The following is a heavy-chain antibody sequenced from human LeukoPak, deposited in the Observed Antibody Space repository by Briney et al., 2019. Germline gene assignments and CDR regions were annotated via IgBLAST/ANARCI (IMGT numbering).Heavy chain of an antibody. CDR3: ARGQSGYTSSWPDY. CDR2: ISYDGSNE. Sequence: GGSLRLSCAASGFTFSNSAMHWVRQAPGKGLEWVAVISYDGSNEYYADSVKGRFTVSRDNSKNTLLLHMDSLRAEDSAVYYCARGQSGYTSSWPDYWGQGTLVTVSS. V-gene: IGHV3-30-3*01. J-gene: IGHJ4*02. CDR1: GFTFSNSA. D-gene: IGHD6-13*01.